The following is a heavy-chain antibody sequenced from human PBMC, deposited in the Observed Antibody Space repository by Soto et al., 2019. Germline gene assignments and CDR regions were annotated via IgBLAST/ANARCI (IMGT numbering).Heavy chain of an antibody. CDR3: AREVYYYDSSGYSKSLRYYGMDV. D-gene: IGHD3-22*01. CDR1: GLIFSAYG. V-gene: IGHV3-30*03. CDR2: ISTDENNE. Sequence: GGSLRLSCAASGLIFSAYGMHWVRQAPGKGLEWVALISTDENNEHYVDSVKGRFTISRDNSKNMLFLQMNSLRVEDTAVYYCAREVYYYDSSGYSKSLRYYGMDVWGQGSTVTISS. J-gene: IGHJ6*02.